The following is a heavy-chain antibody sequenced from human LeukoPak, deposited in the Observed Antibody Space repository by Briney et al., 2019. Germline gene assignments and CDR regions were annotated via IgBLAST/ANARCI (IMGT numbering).Heavy chain of an antibody. Sequence: PGGSLRLSRVVSGFTLSSYGMHWVRQAPGKGLEWVAMIWYDGSTKHYADSVKGRFTISRDSAKNTVYLQMNSLRADDTSVYYCARVSNGNNFDYWGQGTLVTVSS. J-gene: IGHJ4*02. V-gene: IGHV3-33*01. CDR3: ARVSNGNNFDY. CDR2: IWYDGSTK. CDR1: GFTLSSYG.